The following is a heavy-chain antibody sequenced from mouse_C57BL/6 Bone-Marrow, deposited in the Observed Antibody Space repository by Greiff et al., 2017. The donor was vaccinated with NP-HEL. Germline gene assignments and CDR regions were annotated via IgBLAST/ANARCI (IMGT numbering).Heavy chain of an antibody. CDR3: ASITTVGAGYFDV. J-gene: IGHJ1*03. Sequence: QVQLQQSGAELAKPGASVKLSCKASGYTFTSYWMHWVKQRPGQGLEWIGYINPSSGYTKYNQKFKDKATLTADKSSSTAYMQLSSLTYEDSAVYYCASITTVGAGYFDVWGTGTTVTVSS. CDR1: GYTFTSYW. CDR2: INPSSGYT. V-gene: IGHV1-7*01. D-gene: IGHD1-1*01.